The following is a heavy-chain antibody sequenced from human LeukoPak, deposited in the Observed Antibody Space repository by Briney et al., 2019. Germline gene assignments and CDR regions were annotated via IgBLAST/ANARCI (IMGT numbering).Heavy chain of an antibody. Sequence: GGSLRLSCAASGFTFSSYWMSWVRQAPGKGLEWVANIKQDGSEKYYVDSVKGRFTISRDNAKNSLYLQMNSLRAEDTAVYYCASIGSSWFWVYWGQGTLVTASS. CDR2: IKQDGSEK. J-gene: IGHJ4*02. CDR1: GFTFSSYW. V-gene: IGHV3-7*01. CDR3: ASIGSSWFWVY. D-gene: IGHD6-13*01.